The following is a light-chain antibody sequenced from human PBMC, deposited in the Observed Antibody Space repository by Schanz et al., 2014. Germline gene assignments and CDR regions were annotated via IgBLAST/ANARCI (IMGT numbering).Light chain of an antibody. J-gene: IGLJ3*02. V-gene: IGLV2-14*01. CDR3: CSYVAHHWL. CDR2: DVS. CDR1: SSDVGGYDY. Sequence: QSALTQPASVSGSPGQSITISCTGTSSDVGGYDYVSWFQQHPGKAPKLMISDVSNRPSGVSDRFSGSKSGNTASLTVSGLQAEDEADYYCCSYVAHHWLFGVGTKLTVL.